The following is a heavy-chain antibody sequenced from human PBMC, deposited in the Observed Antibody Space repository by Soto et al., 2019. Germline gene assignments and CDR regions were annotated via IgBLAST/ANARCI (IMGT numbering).Heavy chain of an antibody. V-gene: IGHV4-61*01. Sequence: LETHSHTCTVSGGSVRSGSNYWSWIRQPPGRALEWVGYIYSSGNTNYNPSLKSRVTISLDTSKNQFSLNLSSVTAADTAVYYCAREGDSDFDSWGQGTLVTVSS. CDR3: AREGDSDFDS. CDR1: GGSVRSGSNY. CDR2: IYSSGNT. D-gene: IGHD3-16*01. J-gene: IGHJ4*02.